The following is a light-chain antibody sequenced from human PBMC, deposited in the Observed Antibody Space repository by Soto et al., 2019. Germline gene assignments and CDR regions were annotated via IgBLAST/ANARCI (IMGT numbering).Light chain of an antibody. CDR1: NSDVGTYNY. Sequence: QSALTQPASVSGSPGQSITISCTGTNSDVGTYNYVSWYQQHPGKAPKLMIYEVSNRPSGVPDRFSGSKSGNTASLTVSGLQAEDEADYYCSSYAGSSNVFGTGTKLTVL. CDR3: SSYAGSSNV. V-gene: IGLV2-8*01. J-gene: IGLJ1*01. CDR2: EVS.